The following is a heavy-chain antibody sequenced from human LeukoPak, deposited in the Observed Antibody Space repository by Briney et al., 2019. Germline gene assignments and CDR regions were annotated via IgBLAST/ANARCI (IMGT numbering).Heavy chain of an antibody. CDR3: AKDLGPYSSGYYRY. J-gene: IGHJ4*02. CDR1: GFTFSSYA. Sequence: PGGSLRLSCAASGFTFSSYAMSWVRQAPGKGLEWVSAISGSGGSTYYADSVKGRFTISRDNSKNTLYLQMNSLRAEDTAVYYCAKDLGPYSSGYYRYWGQGTLVTVSS. CDR2: ISGSGGST. D-gene: IGHD3-22*01. V-gene: IGHV3-23*01.